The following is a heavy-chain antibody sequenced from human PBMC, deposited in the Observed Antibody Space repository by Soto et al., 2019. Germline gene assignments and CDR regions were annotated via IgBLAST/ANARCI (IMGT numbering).Heavy chain of an antibody. CDR2: ISWNSGSI. CDR3: AKALSSGSTAFDY. D-gene: IGHD6-19*01. J-gene: IGHJ4*02. Sequence: EVQLVESGGGLVQPGRSLRLSCAASGFTFDDYAMHWVRQAPGKGLEWVSGISWNSGSIGYADSVKGRFTISRDNAKNSPYLQMNSPRAEATALYYCAKALSSGSTAFDYWGQGTLVTVSS. CDR1: GFTFDDYA. V-gene: IGHV3-9*01.